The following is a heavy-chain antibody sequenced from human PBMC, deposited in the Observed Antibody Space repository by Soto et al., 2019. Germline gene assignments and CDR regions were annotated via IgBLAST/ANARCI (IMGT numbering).Heavy chain of an antibody. CDR2: IIPIFGTA. CDR1: GGTFSSYA. Sequence: ASVKVSCKASGGTFSSYAISWVRQAPGQGLEWMGGIIPIFGTANYAQKFQGRVTITADESTSTAYMELSSLRSEDTAVYYCAREERVTGTNNSFDYWGQGTLVTVSS. J-gene: IGHJ4*02. V-gene: IGHV1-69*13. CDR3: AREERVTGTNNSFDY. D-gene: IGHD1-7*01.